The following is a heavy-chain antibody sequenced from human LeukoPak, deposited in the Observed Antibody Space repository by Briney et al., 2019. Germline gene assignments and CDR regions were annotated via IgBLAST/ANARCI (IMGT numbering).Heavy chain of an antibody. J-gene: IGHJ4*02. Sequence: GGSLRLSCAASGFTFSSYWMSWVRQAPGKGLEWVANIKQDGSEKYYVDSVKGRFTISRDNAKNSLYLQMNSLRAEDTGVYYCVRAPATNEWRCMDYWGQGTLVTVSS. CDR2: IKQDGSEK. D-gene: IGHD2-8*02. V-gene: IGHV3-7*01. CDR1: GFTFSSYW. CDR3: VRAPATNEWRCMDY.